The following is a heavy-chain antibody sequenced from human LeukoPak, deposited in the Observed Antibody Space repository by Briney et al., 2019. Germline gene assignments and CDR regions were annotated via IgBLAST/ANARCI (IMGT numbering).Heavy chain of an antibody. CDR3: ARNVLRYFDWLLPPCDAFDI. Sequence: PGGSLRLSCAASGFTFSSYSMNWVRQAPGKGLEWVSSTSSSSSYIYYADSVKGRFTISRDNTKNSLYLQMNSLRAEDTAVYYCARNVLRYFDWLLPPCDAFDIWGQGTMVTVSS. D-gene: IGHD3-9*01. V-gene: IGHV3-21*01. J-gene: IGHJ3*02. CDR2: TSSSSSYI. CDR1: GFTFSSYS.